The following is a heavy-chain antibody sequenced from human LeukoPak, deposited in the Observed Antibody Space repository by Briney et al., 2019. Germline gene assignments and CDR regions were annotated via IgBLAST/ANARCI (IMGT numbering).Heavy chain of an antibody. V-gene: IGHV3-7*01. J-gene: IGHJ4*02. D-gene: IGHD5-24*01. CDR1: GFTFSRYV. Sequence: GGSLRLSCVASGFTFSRYVMHWVRQAPGKGLEWVASIRQDGSEKYYVDSVKGRFTISRDNAKNSLYLQMNSLRAEDTAVYYCASVEMATMLYWGQGTLVTVSS. CDR3: ASVEMATMLY. CDR2: IRQDGSEK.